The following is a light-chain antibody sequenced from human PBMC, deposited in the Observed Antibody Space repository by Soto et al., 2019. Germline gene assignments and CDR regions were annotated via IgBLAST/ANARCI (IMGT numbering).Light chain of an antibody. CDR3: QQPISFPIT. Sequence: DIQMTQSPSTLSGSVGDRFTITCRASQTISSWLAWYQQKPGKAPKLLIYKASTLKSGVPSRFSGSGSGTDFTLTIRSLQPEDFATYYCQQPISFPITFGQGTRREIK. CDR2: KAS. V-gene: IGKV1-5*03. J-gene: IGKJ5*01. CDR1: QTISSW.